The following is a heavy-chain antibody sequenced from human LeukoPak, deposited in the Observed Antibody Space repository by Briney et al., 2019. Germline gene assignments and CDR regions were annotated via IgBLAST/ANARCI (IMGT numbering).Heavy chain of an antibody. V-gene: IGHV3-23*01. CDR1: GFTFSKYD. Sequence: GGSLRLSCAAPGFTFSKYDMSRVRQAPGEGVGGVSAISGSGGSTCYADSVKGRFTISRDNSKNTLYLQMNSLRAEDTAVYYCAGGTYPSFYYFDYWGQGTLVTVSS. CDR3: AGGTYPSFYYFDY. CDR2: ISGSGGST. J-gene: IGHJ4*02. D-gene: IGHD1-26*01.